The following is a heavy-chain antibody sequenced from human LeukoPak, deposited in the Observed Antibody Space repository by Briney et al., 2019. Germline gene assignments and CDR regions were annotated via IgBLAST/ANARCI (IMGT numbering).Heavy chain of an antibody. D-gene: IGHD3-10*01. CDR2: ISYDGSNK. CDR3: AKEVGLRVRRLSGNWFDP. Sequence: PGGSLRLSCAASGFTFSSYGMHWVRQTPGKGVDWVAVISYDGSNKYYADSVKGQFTISRDNSKNTMYLQMNSLRAEDTAVFYCAKEVGLRVRRLSGNWFDPWGQGTLATVSS. V-gene: IGHV3-30*18. J-gene: IGHJ5*02. CDR1: GFTFSSYG.